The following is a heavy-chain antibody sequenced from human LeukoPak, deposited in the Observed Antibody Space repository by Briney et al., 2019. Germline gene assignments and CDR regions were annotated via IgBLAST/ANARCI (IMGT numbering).Heavy chain of an antibody. CDR2: ISSSSSYI. J-gene: IGHJ4*02. D-gene: IGHD6-19*01. Sequence: TGGSLRLSCAASGFTFSSNSMNWVRQAPGKGLELVSSISSSSSYIYYADSVKGRFTISRDNAKNSLYLQMNSLRAEDTAVYYCARTAVAGNFYFDYWGQGTLVTVSS. CDR1: GFTFSSNS. V-gene: IGHV3-21*01. CDR3: ARTAVAGNFYFDY.